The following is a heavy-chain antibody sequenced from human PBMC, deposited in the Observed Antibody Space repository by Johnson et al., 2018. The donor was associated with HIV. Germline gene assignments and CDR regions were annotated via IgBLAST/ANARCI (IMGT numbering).Heavy chain of an antibody. Sequence: QMQLVESGGGVVQPGRSLRLSCAASGFTFNDYGMHWVRQAPGKGLEWVAVISYDGTNEYYADSVKGRFTISRDNSKNTLYLQMNSLRAEDTAVYYCARDWDAFDIWGQGTMVTVSS. J-gene: IGHJ3*02. CDR3: ARDWDAFDI. V-gene: IGHV3-30-3*01. CDR2: ISYDGTNE. CDR1: GFTFNDYG.